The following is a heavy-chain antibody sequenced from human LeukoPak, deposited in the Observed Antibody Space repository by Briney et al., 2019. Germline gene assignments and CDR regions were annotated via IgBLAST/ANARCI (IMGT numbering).Heavy chain of an antibody. CDR3: ARDGYGGNSFDY. D-gene: IGHD4-23*01. CDR1: VDIVSSNSAD. V-gene: IGHV6-1*01. CDR2: TYYRSKWYN. Sequence: SQTLSLTCAVSVDIVSSNSADWNWIRQSPSRGLEWLGRTYYRSKWYNDYAVSVKSRITINPDTSKNQFSLQLNSVTPEDTAVYYRARDGYGGNSFDYWGQGTLVAVSS. J-gene: IGHJ4*02.